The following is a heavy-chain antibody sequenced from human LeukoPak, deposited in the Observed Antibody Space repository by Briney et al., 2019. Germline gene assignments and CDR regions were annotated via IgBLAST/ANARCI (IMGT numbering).Heavy chain of an antibody. V-gene: IGHV1-8*01. Sequence: ASVKVSCKASGYTFTSYDINWVRQATGQGLEWMGWMNPNSGNTGYAQKFQGRVTMTRNTSISTAYMELSSLRSEDTAVYYCARGYYDILTGRYSGAFDIWGQGTMVTVSS. J-gene: IGHJ3*02. CDR2: MNPNSGNT. D-gene: IGHD3-9*01. CDR3: ARGYYDILTGRYSGAFDI. CDR1: GYTFTSYD.